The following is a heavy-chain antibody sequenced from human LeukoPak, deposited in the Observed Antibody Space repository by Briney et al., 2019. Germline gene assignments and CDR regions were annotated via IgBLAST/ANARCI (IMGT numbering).Heavy chain of an antibody. CDR3: ATSRDSSGVD. D-gene: IGHD3-22*01. V-gene: IGHV3-7*01. CDR2: INQDGSVK. Sequence: PGGSLRLSCAASGFTFRSYWMSWVRQAPGKGLEWVASINQDGSVKFYVDSVKGRFTISRDNAKSSLYLQMNSLRAEGTAVYYCATSRDSSGVDWGQGNLVTVSS. J-gene: IGHJ4*02. CDR1: GFTFRSYW.